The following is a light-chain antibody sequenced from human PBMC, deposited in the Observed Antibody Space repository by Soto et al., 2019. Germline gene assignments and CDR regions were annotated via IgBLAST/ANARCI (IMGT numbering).Light chain of an antibody. V-gene: IGLV2-14*01. CDR1: SSDVGGYNY. CDR2: EVS. CDR3: HSYTTISTLA. Sequence: QSALTQPASVSGSPGQSITISCTGTSSDVGGYNYVSWYQQHPGKVPKLMIYEVSYRPSGVSNRFSGSKSGNTASLTISGLQAEDEADYYCHSYTTISTLAFGGGTKLTVL. J-gene: IGLJ3*02.